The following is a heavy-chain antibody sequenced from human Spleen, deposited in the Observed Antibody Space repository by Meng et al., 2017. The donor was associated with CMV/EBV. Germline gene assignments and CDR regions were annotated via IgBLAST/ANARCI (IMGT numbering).Heavy chain of an antibody. D-gene: IGHD4-11*01. CDR1: GGSFSGYY. J-gene: IGHJ5*02. CDR2: IYYSGST. CDR3: ALTTDNWFDP. Sequence: SQTLSLTCAVYGGSFSGYYWSWIRQPPGKGLEWIGYIYYSGSTNYNPSLKSRVTISVDTSKNQFSLKVNSLTAADTAVYYCALTTDNWFDPWGHGTLVTVSS. V-gene: IGHV4-59*12.